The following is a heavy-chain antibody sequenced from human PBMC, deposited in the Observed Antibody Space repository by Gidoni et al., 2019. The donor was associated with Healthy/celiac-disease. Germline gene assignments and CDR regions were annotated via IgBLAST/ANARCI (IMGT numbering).Heavy chain of an antibody. CDR2: INPSGGSK. J-gene: IGHJ4*02. D-gene: IGHD3-10*01. CDR1: GYTFTSYD. V-gene: IGHV1-46*01. CDR3: ARDFPSGRYYFDY. Sequence: QVQLVQSGAEVKKPGASVKVSCKASGYTFTSYDMHWVRQAPGQGLEWMGIINPSGGSKSYAKKFQGRVTMTRDTSTSTVYMELSSLRSEDTAVYYCARDFPSGRYYFDYWGQGTLVTVSS.